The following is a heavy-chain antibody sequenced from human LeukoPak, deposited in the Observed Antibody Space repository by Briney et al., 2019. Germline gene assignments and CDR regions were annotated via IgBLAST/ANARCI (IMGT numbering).Heavy chain of an antibody. CDR3: VGGRVWLAFDS. CDR2: MYHSGTT. CDR1: GGSISSDY. J-gene: IGHJ4*02. D-gene: IGHD5-18*01. Sequence: NSSETLSLTCTVSGGSISSDYWSWIRQPPGKGLEWIGNMYHSGTTNYHPPLRSRASISVDTSKNQFSLELSSVTAADTAVYLCVGGRVWLAFDSWGQGTLVTVSS. V-gene: IGHV4-59*01.